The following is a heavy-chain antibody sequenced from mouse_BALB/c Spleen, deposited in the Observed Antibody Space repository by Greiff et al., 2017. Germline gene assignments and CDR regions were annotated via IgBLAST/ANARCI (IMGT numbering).Heavy chain of an antibody. V-gene: IGHV1-28*01. Sequence: EVQLQQSGPELMKPGASVKISCKASGYSFTSYYMHWVKQSHGKSLEWIGYIDPFNGGTSYNQKFKGKATLTVDKSSSTAYMHLSSLTSEDAAVYYCEPDYGSSSDWFAYWGQGTLVTVSA. CDR2: IDPFNGGT. CDR3: EPDYGSSSDWFAY. J-gene: IGHJ3*01. CDR1: GYSFTSYY. D-gene: IGHD1-1*01.